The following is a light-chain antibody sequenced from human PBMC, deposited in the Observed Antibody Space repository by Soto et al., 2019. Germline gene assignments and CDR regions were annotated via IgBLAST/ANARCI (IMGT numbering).Light chain of an antibody. CDR1: SSNIGSNE. CDR3: AAWDDSLRGPL. J-gene: IGLJ2*01. CDR2: RNN. V-gene: IGLV1-47*01. Sequence: QSVLTQPPSASGTPGQRVTISCSGSSSNIGSNEVYWYQQLPGTAPKLLIYRNNQRPSGVPDRFSGSKSGTSASLAISGLRSEDEANYYCAAWDDSLRGPLFGGGTKLTVL.